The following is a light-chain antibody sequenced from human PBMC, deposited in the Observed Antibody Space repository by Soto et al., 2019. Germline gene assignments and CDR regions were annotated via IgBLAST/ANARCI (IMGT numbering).Light chain of an antibody. J-gene: IGKJ4*01. CDR1: QGINKW. CDR3: QRANSFPLT. V-gene: IGKV1-12*01. Sequence: DIQMTQSPSSVSAAVGDRVTITCGASQGINKWLAWYQQKPGNAPQLLISAASTLRSGVPTRFSGSGSGTDFMLAISNLQPEDFAAYFCQRANSFPLTFGGGTRVEI. CDR2: AAS.